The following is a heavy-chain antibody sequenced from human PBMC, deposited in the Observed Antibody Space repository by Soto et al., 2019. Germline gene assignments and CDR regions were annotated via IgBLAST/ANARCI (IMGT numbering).Heavy chain of an antibody. D-gene: IGHD3-10*01. V-gene: IGHV3-23*01. Sequence: GRSMRHSCAASGFTISSYAMWWVRQAPGKGLECVSAISGGGETTYYADSVKGRFTISRDNSKNTLYLQMNSLRAEDTAVYYCAFNSGSGSYYFDYWGQGTLVTSP. J-gene: IGHJ4*02. CDR2: ISGGGETT. CDR3: AFNSGSGSYYFDY. CDR1: GFTISSYA.